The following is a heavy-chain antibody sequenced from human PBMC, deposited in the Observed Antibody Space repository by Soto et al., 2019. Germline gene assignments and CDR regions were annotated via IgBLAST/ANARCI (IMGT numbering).Heavy chain of an antibody. V-gene: IGHV3-48*03. J-gene: IGHJ4*02. D-gene: IGHD3-16*01. CDR2: ISSTGSTK. CDR3: VRDGGG. CDR1: GFTFSSYE. Sequence: GGSLRLSCAASGFTFSSYEMNWVRRAPGKGLEWASYISSTGSTKHYADSVTGRFTISRDNAKNSLSLQMNSLRVGDTAVYYCVRDGGGWGQGTLVTVSS.